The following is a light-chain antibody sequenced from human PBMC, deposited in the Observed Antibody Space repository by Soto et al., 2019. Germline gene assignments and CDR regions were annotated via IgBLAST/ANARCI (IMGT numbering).Light chain of an antibody. J-gene: IGKJ1*01. CDR1: QGIGSW. CDR3: QQANSVPWT. Sequence: DIQMTHSASSVSASVGDRVTITCRARQGIGSWLAWYQQKPGKAPNLLIYAASSVQSGVASRFSGSGSGTDFTLTIGSLQPEDFATFYCQQANSVPWTFGQGTKVEIK. V-gene: IGKV1-12*01. CDR2: AAS.